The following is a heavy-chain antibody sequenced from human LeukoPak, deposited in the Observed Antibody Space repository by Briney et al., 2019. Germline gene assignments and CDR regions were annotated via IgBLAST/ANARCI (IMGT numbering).Heavy chain of an antibody. Sequence: SETLSLTCAVYGGSFSGYYWSWIRQPPGKGLEWIGEINHSGSTNYNPSLKSRVTISVDTSKNQFSLKLSSVTAADTAVYYCARLLAVTDVDYWGQGTLVTVSS. CDR1: GGSFSGYY. J-gene: IGHJ4*02. CDR3: ARLLAVTDVDY. D-gene: IGHD1-14*01. V-gene: IGHV4-34*01. CDR2: INHSGST.